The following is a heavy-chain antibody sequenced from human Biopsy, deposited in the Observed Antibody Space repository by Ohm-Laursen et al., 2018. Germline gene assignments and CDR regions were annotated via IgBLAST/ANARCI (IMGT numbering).Heavy chain of an antibody. J-gene: IGHJ2*01. CDR2: ISYNERT. CDR1: GASVKTSGYF. Sequence: TLSLTCSVSGASVKTSGYFWAWIRQRPGKGLEWIGYISYNERTHYNPSLTSRLAISFDTSNNRISLQLRSVSVADTAVYYCVREPKTGAAEAWYFDLWGRGSPVTVSP. V-gene: IGHV4-31*03. CDR3: VREPKTGAAEAWYFDL. D-gene: IGHD7-27*01.